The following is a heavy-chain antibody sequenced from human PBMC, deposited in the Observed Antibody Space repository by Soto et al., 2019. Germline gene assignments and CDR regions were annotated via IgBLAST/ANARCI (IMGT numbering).Heavy chain of an antibody. CDR1: GFSLSTSGMC. Sequence: SGPTLVKPTQTLTLTCTFSGFSLSTSGMCVSWIRQPPGKALEWLALIDWDDDKYYSTSLKTRLTISKDTSKNQVVLTMTNMDPVDTATYYCARRYGSGYDSMNYGDYYFDYWGQGTLVTVSS. CDR2: IDWDDDK. J-gene: IGHJ4*02. D-gene: IGHD5-12*01. V-gene: IGHV2-70*01. CDR3: ARRYGSGYDSMNYGDYYFDY.